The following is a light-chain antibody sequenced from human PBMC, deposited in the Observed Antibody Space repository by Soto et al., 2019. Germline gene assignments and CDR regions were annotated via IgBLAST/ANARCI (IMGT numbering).Light chain of an antibody. CDR2: GNN. CDR3: HSFDSRLSAWV. J-gene: IGLJ2*01. V-gene: IGLV1-40*01. Sequence: QSVLTQPPSVSGAPGQRVTISCTGSSSNIGAGYDVHWYQHLPGTAPKLLVHGNNDRPSGVPDRFSASKSDTSASLAITGLHVEDEADYYCHSFDSRLSAWVFGGGTKLTVL. CDR1: SSNIGAGYD.